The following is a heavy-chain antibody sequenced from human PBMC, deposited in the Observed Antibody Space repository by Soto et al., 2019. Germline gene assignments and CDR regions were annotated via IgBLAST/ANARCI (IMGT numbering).Heavy chain of an antibody. CDR3: ARGSDRWFGELLPHYYYYGMDV. CDR2: IYPGDSDT. J-gene: IGHJ6*02. Sequence: PGESLKISCKGSGYSFTSYWIGWVRQMPGKGLEWMGIIYPGDSDTRYSPSFQGQVTISADKSISTAYLQWSSLKASDTAMYYCARGSDRWFGELLPHYYYYGMDVWGQGXTVTVSS. D-gene: IGHD3-10*01. V-gene: IGHV5-51*01. CDR1: GYSFTSYW.